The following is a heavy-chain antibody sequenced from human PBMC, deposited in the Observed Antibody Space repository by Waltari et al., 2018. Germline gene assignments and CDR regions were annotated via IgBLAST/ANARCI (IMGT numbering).Heavy chain of an antibody. CDR2: VSYDGRKE. D-gene: IGHD3-9*01. CDR3: AKSHLLYFDWWGGMDV. J-gene: IGHJ6*02. Sequence: QARLVESGGGVVQPGKTLRLSCVGPEFTFGNYGMHWVRQAPGKGLEWVAVVSYDGRKEYYADSLKGRFTISRDNSKSTLYLEMNGLTVEDTATYYCAKSHLLYFDWWGGMDVWGQGTTVTVSS. CDR1: EFTFGNYG. V-gene: IGHV3-30*18.